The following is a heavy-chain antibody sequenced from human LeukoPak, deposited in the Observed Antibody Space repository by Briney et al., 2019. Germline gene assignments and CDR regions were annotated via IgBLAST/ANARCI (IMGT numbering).Heavy chain of an antibody. CDR2: IYHSGST. CDR3: ARARFLEWFPFDY. CDR1: GGSISSGGYY. Sequence: SETLSLTCTVSGGSISSGGYYWSWLRQPPGKGLEWIGYIYHSGSTYYNPSLKSRVTISVDRSKNQFSLKLSSVTAADTAVYYCARARFLEWFPFDYWGQGTLVTVSS. J-gene: IGHJ4*02. D-gene: IGHD3-3*01. V-gene: IGHV4-30-2*01.